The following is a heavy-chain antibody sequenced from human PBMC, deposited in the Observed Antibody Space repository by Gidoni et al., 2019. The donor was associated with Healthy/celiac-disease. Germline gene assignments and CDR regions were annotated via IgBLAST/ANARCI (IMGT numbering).Heavy chain of an antibody. CDR1: GFTFSSYS. Sequence: EVQLVESGGGLVKPGGSLRLSCAASGFTFSSYSMNWVRQAPGKGLEWVSSISSSSSYISYADSVKGRFTISRDNAKNSLYLQMNSLRAEDTAVYYCARVRAAGNLGDAFDIWGQGTMVTVSS. CDR3: ARVRAAGNLGDAFDI. V-gene: IGHV3-21*01. CDR2: ISSSSSYI. D-gene: IGHD6-13*01. J-gene: IGHJ3*02.